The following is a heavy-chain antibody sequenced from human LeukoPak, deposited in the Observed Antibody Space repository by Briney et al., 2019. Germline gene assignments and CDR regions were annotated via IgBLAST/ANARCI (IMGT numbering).Heavy chain of an antibody. CDR3: GKKSGAQLERRYGPYMAV. CDR2: ISGSGDST. J-gene: IGHJ6*03. CDR1: GFTFSNYA. V-gene: IGHV3-23*01. Sequence: SGGSLRLSCAASGFTFSNYAMSWVRQAPGKGLEWVSVISGSGDSTYYADAVKGRLTISRDNSNNTLFLQMNSLRAEDTAVYYCGKKSGAQLERRYGPYMAVGGKGT. D-gene: IGHD1-1*01.